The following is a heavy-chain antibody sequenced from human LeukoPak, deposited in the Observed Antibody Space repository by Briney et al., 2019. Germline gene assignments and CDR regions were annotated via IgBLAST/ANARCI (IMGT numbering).Heavy chain of an antibody. V-gene: IGHV3-21*01. CDR1: GFTFSSYS. CDR2: IRSSSSYI. CDR3: ARDGSGSYFFDY. J-gene: IGHJ4*02. Sequence: GGSLRLSCAASGFTFSSYSMNWVRQAPGKGLEWVSYIRSSSSYIYYADSVKGRVTISRDNAKKSLYLQMNSLRAEDTAVYYCARDGSGSYFFDYWGQGTPVTVSS. D-gene: IGHD3-10*01.